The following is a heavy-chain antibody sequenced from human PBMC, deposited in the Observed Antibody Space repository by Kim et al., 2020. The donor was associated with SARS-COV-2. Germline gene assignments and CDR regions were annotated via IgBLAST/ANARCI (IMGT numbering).Heavy chain of an antibody. CDR2: INHSGST. Sequence: SETLSLTCAVYGGSFSGYYWSWIRQPPGKGLEWIGEINHSGSTNYNPSLKSRVTISVDTSKNQFSLKLSSVTAADTAVYYCARGQGAVAGTDYWGQGTLGTLSS. CDR3: ARGQGAVAGTDY. V-gene: IGHV4-34*01. D-gene: IGHD6-19*01. J-gene: IGHJ4*02. CDR1: GGSFSGYY.